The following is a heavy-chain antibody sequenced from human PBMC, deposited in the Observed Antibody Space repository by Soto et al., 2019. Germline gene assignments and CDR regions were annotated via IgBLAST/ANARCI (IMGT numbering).Heavy chain of an antibody. CDR3: ARGAYSLPGFY. CDR2: ISAYNGDT. D-gene: IGHD5-18*01. V-gene: IGHV1-18*01. CDR1: GYTFTSYG. J-gene: IGHJ4*02. Sequence: QVQLVQSGAEVKKPGASVKVSCKASGYTFTSYGVTWVRQAPGQGLEWVGWISAYNGDTNYAQKLEGSVTMTTDTSTRTAYMELTTLISADTAVYYGARGAYSLPGFYWGQGTLVTVAS.